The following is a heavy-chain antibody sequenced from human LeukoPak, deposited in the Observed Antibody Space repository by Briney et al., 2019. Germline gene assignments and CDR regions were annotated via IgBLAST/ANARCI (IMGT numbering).Heavy chain of an antibody. Sequence: VASVKVSCKASGYTFTSYGISWVRQAPGQGLEWIGWICANNGNTNYAQKLQGRVTMTTDTSTSTAYMELRSLRSDDTAVYYCARGDCSSTSCYTGGYYYYYYYMDVWGKGTTVTVSS. CDR1: GYTFTSYG. D-gene: IGHD2-2*02. J-gene: IGHJ6*03. V-gene: IGHV1-18*01. CDR3: ARGDCSSTSCYTGGYYYYYYYMDV. CDR2: ICANNGNT.